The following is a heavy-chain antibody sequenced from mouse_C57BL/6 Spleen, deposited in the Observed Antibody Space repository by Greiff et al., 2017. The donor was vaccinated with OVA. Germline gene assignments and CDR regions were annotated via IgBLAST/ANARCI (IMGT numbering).Heavy chain of an antibody. J-gene: IGHJ3*01. Sequence: VQLQQPGAELVKPGASVKLSCKASGYTFTSYWMQWVKQRPGQGLEWIGEIDPSDSYTNYNQKFKGKATLTVDTSSSTAYMQLSSLTSEDSAVYYCAREGAYGNYEGFAYWGQGTLVTVSA. V-gene: IGHV1-50*01. CDR1: GYTFTSYW. D-gene: IGHD2-1*01. CDR3: AREGAYGNYEGFAY. CDR2: IDPSDSYT.